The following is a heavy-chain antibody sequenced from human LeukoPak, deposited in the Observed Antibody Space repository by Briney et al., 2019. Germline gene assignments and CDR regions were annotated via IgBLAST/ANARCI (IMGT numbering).Heavy chain of an antibody. Sequence: SETLSLTCTVSGGSISSHYWSWIRQPPGKGLEWIGYIYYSGSTNYNPSLKSRVTISVDTSKNQFSLKLSSVTAADTAVYYCARGMAGSHYYYMDVWGKGTTVTVSS. D-gene: IGHD5-24*01. CDR1: GGSISSHY. V-gene: IGHV4-59*11. CDR2: IYYSGST. J-gene: IGHJ6*03. CDR3: ARGMAGSHYYYMDV.